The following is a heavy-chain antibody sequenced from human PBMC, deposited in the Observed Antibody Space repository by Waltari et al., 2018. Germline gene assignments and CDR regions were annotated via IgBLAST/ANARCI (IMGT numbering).Heavy chain of an antibody. D-gene: IGHD2-21*02. J-gene: IGHJ4*02. CDR1: GYTFPGYY. Sequence: QVQLVQSGAEVKKPGASVQVSCRASGYTFPGYYMHWVRQAPGKGLEWMGWINPNSGGTNYAQKFQGRVTMTRDTSISTAYMELSRLRSDDTAVYYCARAGGHIVVVTAYYFDYWGQGTLVTVSS. CDR3: ARAGGHIVVVTAYYFDY. CDR2: INPNSGGT. V-gene: IGHV1-2*02.